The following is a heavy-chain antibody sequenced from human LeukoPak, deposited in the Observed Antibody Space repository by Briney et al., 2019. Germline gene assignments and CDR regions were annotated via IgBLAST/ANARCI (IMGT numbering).Heavy chain of an antibody. CDR2: ISGSGGST. CDR3: AKGQVYYYYMDV. Sequence: GGSLRLSCAASGFTFSSYAMSWLRQAPGKGLEWVSAISGSGGSTYYADSVKGRFTISRDNSKNTLYLQMNSLRAEDTAVYYCAKGQVYYYYMDVWGKGTTVTVSS. J-gene: IGHJ6*03. CDR1: GFTFSSYA. V-gene: IGHV3-23*01.